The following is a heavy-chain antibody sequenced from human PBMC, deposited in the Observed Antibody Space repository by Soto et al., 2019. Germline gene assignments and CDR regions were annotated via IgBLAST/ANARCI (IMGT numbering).Heavy chain of an antibody. Sequence: SETLSLTCTVSGGSISSGGYYWSWIRQHPGKGLEWIGYIYYSGSTYYNPSLKGRVTISVDTSKNQFSLKLSSVTAADTAVYYCXAAYCGGDCYSGPPFDPWGQGTLVTVSS. CDR3: XAAYCGGDCYSGPPFDP. J-gene: IGHJ5*02. CDR1: GGSISSGGYY. D-gene: IGHD2-21*02. V-gene: IGHV4-31*03. CDR2: IYYSGST.